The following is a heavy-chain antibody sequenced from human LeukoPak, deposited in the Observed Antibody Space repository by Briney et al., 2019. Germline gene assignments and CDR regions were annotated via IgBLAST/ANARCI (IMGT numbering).Heavy chain of an antibody. J-gene: IGHJ4*02. V-gene: IGHV4-39*01. CDR3: ARLSIAAAGHYYFDY. CDR1: GGSISSSSYY. CDR2: IYYSRST. D-gene: IGHD6-13*01. Sequence: SETLSLTCTVSGGSISSSSYYWGWIRQPPGKGLEWIGSIYYSRSTYYNPSLKSRVTISVDTSKNQFSLKLSSVTAADTAVYYCARLSIAAAGHYYFDYWGQGTLVTVSS.